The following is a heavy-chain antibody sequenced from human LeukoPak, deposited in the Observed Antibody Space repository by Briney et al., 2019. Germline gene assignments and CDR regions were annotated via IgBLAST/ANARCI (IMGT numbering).Heavy chain of an antibody. Sequence: ASVKVSCKASGYTFTSYGISRVRQAPGQGLEWMGWISAYNGNTNYAQKLQGRVTMTTDTSTSTAYMELRSLRSDDTAVYYCASAYYDYVWGSYRPLDCWGQGTLVTVSS. D-gene: IGHD3-16*02. J-gene: IGHJ4*02. CDR3: ASAYYDYVWGSYRPLDC. V-gene: IGHV1-18*01. CDR2: ISAYNGNT. CDR1: GYTFTSYG.